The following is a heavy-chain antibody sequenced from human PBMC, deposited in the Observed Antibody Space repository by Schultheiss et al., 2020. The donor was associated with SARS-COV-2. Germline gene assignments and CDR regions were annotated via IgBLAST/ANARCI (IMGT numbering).Heavy chain of an antibody. CDR1: GFTFSSYA. D-gene: IGHD6-13*01. J-gene: IGHJ6*02. CDR3: AREGIADYYYYGMDV. V-gene: IGHV3-21*04. CDR2: ISSSSSYI. Sequence: GGSLRLSCAASGFTFSSYAMSWVRQAPGKGLEWVSSISSSSSYIYYADSVKGRFTISRDNAKNSLYLQMNSLRAEDTAVYYCAREGIADYYYYGMDVWGQGTTVTVAS.